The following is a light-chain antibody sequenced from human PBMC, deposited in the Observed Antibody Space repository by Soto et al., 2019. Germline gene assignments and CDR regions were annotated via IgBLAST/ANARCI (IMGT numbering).Light chain of an antibody. V-gene: IGLV2-14*01. CDR3: TSYTNINTRACV. CDR1: SSDLGGYNY. Sequence: QSALTQPASVSGSPGQSVTISCTGTSSDLGGYNYVSWYQHHPGKAPKLMIYAVTNRPSGVSTRFSGSKSGNTASLTISGLRSEDEAQYYCTSYTNINTRACVFGTGTKLTVL. J-gene: IGLJ1*01. CDR2: AVT.